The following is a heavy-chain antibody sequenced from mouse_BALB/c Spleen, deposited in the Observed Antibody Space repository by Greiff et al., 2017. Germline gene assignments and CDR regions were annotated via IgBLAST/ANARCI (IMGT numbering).Heavy chain of an antibody. Sequence: EVQLQESGPGLVKPSQSLSLTCTVTGYSITSDYAWNWIRQFPGNKLEWMGYISYSGSTSYNPSLKSRISITRDTSKNQFFLQLNSVTTEDTATYYCARRQFITTATGYFDYWGQGTTLTVSS. J-gene: IGHJ2*01. D-gene: IGHD1-2*01. V-gene: IGHV3-2*02. CDR2: ISYSGST. CDR1: GYSITSDYA. CDR3: ARRQFITTATGYFDY.